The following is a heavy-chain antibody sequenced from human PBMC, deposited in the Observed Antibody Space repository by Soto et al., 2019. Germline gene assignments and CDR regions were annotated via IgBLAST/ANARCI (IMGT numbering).Heavy chain of an antibody. D-gene: IGHD3-22*01. CDR2: LSYDGSHE. J-gene: IGHJ4*02. CDR1: GFTFDDFG. V-gene: IGHV3-30*18. Sequence: QVQLVESGGGVVQPGMSLKLSCAASGFTFDDFGFHWVRQAPGKGLEWVATLSYDGSHEYYADSVKGRFTISRDNSKITLYLQMNSLKTEDTAMYYCAKEMFPRTVLDSSSPWGDYWGQGTLVTVSS. CDR3: AKEMFPRTVLDSSSPWGDY.